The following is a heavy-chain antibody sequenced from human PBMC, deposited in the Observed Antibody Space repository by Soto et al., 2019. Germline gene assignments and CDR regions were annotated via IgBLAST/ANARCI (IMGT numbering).Heavy chain of an antibody. CDR1: GGTFSSYA. J-gene: IGHJ6*02. Sequence: QVQLVQSGAEVKKPGSSVKVSCKASGGTFSSYAISWVRQAPGQGLEWMGGIIPIFGTANYAQKFQGRVTIXAXEXXSTAYMELSSLRSEDTAVNNCAGIVQPRYYYGMDVWGQGTTVTVSS. D-gene: IGHD3-22*01. CDR2: IIPIFGTA. V-gene: IGHV1-69*12. CDR3: AGIVQPRYYYGMDV.